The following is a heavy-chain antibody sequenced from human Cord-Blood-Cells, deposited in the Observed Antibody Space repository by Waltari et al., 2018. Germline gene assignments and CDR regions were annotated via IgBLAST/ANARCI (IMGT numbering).Heavy chain of an antibody. D-gene: IGHD3-9*01. CDR1: GGSFSGYY. Sequence: QVQLQQWGAGLLKPSETLSLTCAVYGGSFSGYYWSWIRQPPGKGLEWIGEINHSGSTNYNPSLKSRVTISVDTSKNQFSLKLSSVTAADTAVYYCARGDNPSAFDIWGQGTMVTVSS. V-gene: IGHV4-34*01. J-gene: IGHJ3*02. CDR3: ARGDNPSAFDI. CDR2: INHSGST.